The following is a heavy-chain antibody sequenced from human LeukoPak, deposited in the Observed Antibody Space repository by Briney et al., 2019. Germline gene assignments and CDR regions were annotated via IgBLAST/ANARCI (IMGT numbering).Heavy chain of an antibody. D-gene: IGHD3-3*01. CDR1: GGSISSYY. CDR3: AREGSGYYDFWSGYHPNWFDP. CDR2: IYYSGST. J-gene: IGHJ5*02. Sequence: SETLSLTCTVSGGSISSYYWSWIRQPPGKGLEWIGYIYYSGSTNYNPSLKSRVTISVDASKNQFSLKLSSVTAADTAVYYCAREGSGYYDFWSGYHPNWFDPWGQGTLVTVSS. V-gene: IGHV4-59*01.